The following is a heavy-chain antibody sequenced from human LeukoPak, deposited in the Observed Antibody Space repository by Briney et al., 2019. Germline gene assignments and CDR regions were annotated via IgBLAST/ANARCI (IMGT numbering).Heavy chain of an antibody. D-gene: IGHD6-13*01. J-gene: IGHJ6*02. CDR3: ARYSSSWYRKEYYYYYGMGV. V-gene: IGHV1-69*13. Sequence: GASVKVSCKASGGTFSSYAISWVRQAPGQGLEWMGGIIPIFGTANYAQKFQGRVTITADESTSTAYMELSSLRSEDTAVYYCARYSSSWYRKEYYYYYGMGVWGQGTTVTVSS. CDR1: GGTFSSYA. CDR2: IIPIFGTA.